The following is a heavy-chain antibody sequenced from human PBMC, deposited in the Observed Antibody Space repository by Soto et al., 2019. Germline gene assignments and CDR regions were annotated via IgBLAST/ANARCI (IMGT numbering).Heavy chain of an antibody. V-gene: IGHV3-23*01. Sequence: EVQLLESGGGLVQPEGSLRLSCAASGFTFRSYAMNWVRQAPGKGLEWVSVISGSGGSTYYADSVKGRFTISRDNSKNTLYLQMNSLRVEDTAVYYCASRSSGWYFDYWGQGTLVTVSS. CDR3: ASRSSGWYFDY. CDR1: GFTFRSYA. CDR2: ISGSGGST. J-gene: IGHJ4*02. D-gene: IGHD6-19*01.